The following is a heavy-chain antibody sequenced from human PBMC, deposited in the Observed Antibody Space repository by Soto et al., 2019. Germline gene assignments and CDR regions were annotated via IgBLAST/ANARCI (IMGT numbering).Heavy chain of an antibody. Sequence: GESLKISCKGSGYSFTSYWIGWVRQMPGKGLEWMGIIYPGDSDTRYSPSFQGQVTISADKSISTAYLQWSSLKASDTAMYYCARHVTVVNCRAYGAFDIWGQGTMVTVSS. CDR1: GYSFTSYW. V-gene: IGHV5-51*01. J-gene: IGHJ3*02. CDR2: IYPGDSDT. CDR3: ARHVTVVNCRAYGAFDI. D-gene: IGHD2-15*01.